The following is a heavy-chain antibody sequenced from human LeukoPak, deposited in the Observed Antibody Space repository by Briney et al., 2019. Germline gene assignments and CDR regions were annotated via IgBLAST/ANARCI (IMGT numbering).Heavy chain of an antibody. CDR2: VSGSGDKI. V-gene: IGHV3-23*01. D-gene: IGHD1/OR15-1a*01. CDR1: GFPFSSYA. J-gene: IGHJ4*02. CDR3: VKSNNLGGDY. Sequence: GGSLRLSCAASGFPFSSYAMSWVRQAPGKGLEWVSSVSGSGDKIYYADSVKGRFTISRDNSKKTVYLQMQSLRVEDTAVYYCVKSNNLGGDYWGQGTLVTVSS.